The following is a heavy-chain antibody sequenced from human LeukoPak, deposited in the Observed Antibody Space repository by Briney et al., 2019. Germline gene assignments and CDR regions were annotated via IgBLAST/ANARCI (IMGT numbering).Heavy chain of an antibody. V-gene: IGHV4-34*01. Sequence: SETLSLTCAVYGGSFSGYYWSWIRQPPGKGLEWIGEINHSGSTNYNPSLKSRVTISVDTSKNQFSLKLSSVTAADTAVYYCARDPDFWSGYYNFDYWGQGTLVTVSS. D-gene: IGHD3-3*01. CDR1: GGSFSGYY. CDR3: ARDPDFWSGYYNFDY. J-gene: IGHJ4*02. CDR2: INHSGST.